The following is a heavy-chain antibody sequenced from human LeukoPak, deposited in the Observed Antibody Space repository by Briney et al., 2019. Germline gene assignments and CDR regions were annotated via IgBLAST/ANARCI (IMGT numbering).Heavy chain of an antibody. CDR3: ARDYCSSTSCLFDY. J-gene: IGHJ4*02. CDR1: GGTFSSYA. D-gene: IGHD2-2*01. CDR2: IIPIFGTA. V-gene: IGHV1-69*13. Sequence: SVKVSCKASGGTFSSYAISWVRQAPGQGLEWMGGIIPIFGTANYAQKFQGRVTITADESTNTAYMDLSRLTSDDTAVYYCARDYCSSTSCLFDYWGQGTLVTVSS.